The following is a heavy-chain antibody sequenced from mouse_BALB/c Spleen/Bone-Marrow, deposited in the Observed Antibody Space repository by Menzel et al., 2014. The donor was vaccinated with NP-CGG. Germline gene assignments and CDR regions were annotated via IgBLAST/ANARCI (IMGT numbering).Heavy chain of an antibody. D-gene: IGHD1-1*01. CDR1: EFTFSSYG. CDR2: INSNGGST. V-gene: IGHV5-6-3*01. CDR3: ARDYYGSSDY. Sequence: DVQVVESGGGLVQPGGSLKLSCAASEFTFSSYGMSWVRQTPDKRLELVATINSNGGSTYYPDSVKGRFTISRDNAKITLYLQMSSLKSEDTAMYDCARDYYGSSDYWGQAATPTIS. J-gene: IGHJ2*01.